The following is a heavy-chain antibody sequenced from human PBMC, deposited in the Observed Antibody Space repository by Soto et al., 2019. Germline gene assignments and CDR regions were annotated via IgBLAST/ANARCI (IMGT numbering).Heavy chain of an antibody. CDR3: ARIWEGYCTNGVCPYYYGIDV. CDR2: IFSNDEK. J-gene: IGHJ6*02. CDR1: GFSLSNARMG. D-gene: IGHD2-8*01. V-gene: IGHV2-26*01. Sequence: KESGPVLVKPTETLTLTCTVSGFSLSNARMGVSWIRQPPGKALEWLAHIFSNDEKSYSTSLKSRLTISKDTSKSQVVLTMTNMDPVDTATYYCARIWEGYCTNGVCPYYYGIDVWGQGTTVTVSS.